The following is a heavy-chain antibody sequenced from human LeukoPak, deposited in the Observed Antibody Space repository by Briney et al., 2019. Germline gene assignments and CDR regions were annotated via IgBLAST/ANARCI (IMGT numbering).Heavy chain of an antibody. V-gene: IGHV3-21*01. CDR3: AGSRGKRITMFRVFDH. CDR1: GFTFSDYY. J-gene: IGHJ4*02. D-gene: IGHD3-10*01. CDR2: ISSTSEYI. Sequence: PGGSLILSCAASGFTFSDYYMSWVRQAPGKGLEWVSSISSTSEYIFQKDSLKGRFTISRDNAKNSVFLQMDSLRAEDTAVYYCAGSRGKRITMFRVFDHWGQGTLVTVSS.